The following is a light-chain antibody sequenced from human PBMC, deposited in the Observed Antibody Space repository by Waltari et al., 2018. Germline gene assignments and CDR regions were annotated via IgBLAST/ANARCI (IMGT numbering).Light chain of an antibody. Sequence: QSALTQPRSVSGSPGQSVTISCTGNRSDVCGYNYVSWYQQHPGKAPKLMIYYVSKRPSGVPDRFSGSKSGNTASLTISGLQAEDEADYYCCSYAGSYSVVFGGGTKLTVL. J-gene: IGLJ2*01. CDR3: CSYAGSYSVV. V-gene: IGLV2-11*01. CDR1: RSDVCGYNY. CDR2: YVS.